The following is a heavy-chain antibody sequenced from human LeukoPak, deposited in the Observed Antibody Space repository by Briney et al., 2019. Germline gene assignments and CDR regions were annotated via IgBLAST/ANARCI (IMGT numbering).Heavy chain of an antibody. D-gene: IGHD6-19*01. CDR3: ARDRGYSSGWYRLGYFDY. V-gene: IGHV4-59*01. CDR1: GGSISSYY. Sequence: PSETLSLTCTVSGGSISSYYWSWIRQPPGKGLEWIGYIYYSGSTNYNPSLKSRVTISVDTSKNQFSLKLSSVTAADTAVYYCARDRGYSSGWYRLGYFDYWGQGTLVTVSS. CDR2: IYYSGST. J-gene: IGHJ4*02.